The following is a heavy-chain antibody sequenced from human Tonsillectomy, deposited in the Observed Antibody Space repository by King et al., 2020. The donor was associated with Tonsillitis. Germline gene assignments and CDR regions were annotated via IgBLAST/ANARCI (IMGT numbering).Heavy chain of an antibody. CDR2: MYSSGTI. CDR1: GGSISSSDHF. V-gene: IGHV4-39*01. D-gene: IGHD1-26*01. Sequence: QVQLQESGPGVVKPSETLSLTCTVSGGSISSSDHFWAWIRQPPGKGLEWIGYMYSSGTIFYNPSLKSRITISGGTSENRFSLKLSSVTAADTAVYFCARYVSGTFDYWGLGALVTVSS. CDR3: ARYVSGTFDY. J-gene: IGHJ4*02.